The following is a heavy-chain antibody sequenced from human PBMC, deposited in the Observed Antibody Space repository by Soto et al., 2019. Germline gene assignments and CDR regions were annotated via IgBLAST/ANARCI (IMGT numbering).Heavy chain of an antibody. J-gene: IGHJ5*02. V-gene: IGHV3-33*01. CDR3: ARERHSSSNWFDP. CDR2: IWYDGSNK. D-gene: IGHD6-6*01. Sequence: GGSLRLSCAASGSTFSSYGMHWVRQAPGKGLEWVAVIWYDGSNKYYADSVKGRFTISRDNSKNTLYLQMNSLRAEDTAVYYCARERHSSSNWFDPWGQGTLVTVSS. CDR1: GSTFSSYG.